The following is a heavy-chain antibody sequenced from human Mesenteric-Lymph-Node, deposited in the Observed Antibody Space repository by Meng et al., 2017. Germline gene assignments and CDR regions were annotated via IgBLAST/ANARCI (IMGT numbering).Heavy chain of an antibody. CDR1: GGSISGYY. CDR3: ARVAQYYDFWSGTPYYFDY. Sequence: SETLSLTCTVSGGSISGYYWTWIRQTPGKGLEWIGYIYHSGTTRYNPSLKSRVTISEDTSKNQFSLKLSSVTAADTAVYYCARVAQYYDFWSGTPYYFDYWGQGTLVTVSS. CDR2: IYHSGTT. J-gene: IGHJ4*02. D-gene: IGHD3-3*01. V-gene: IGHV4-59*01.